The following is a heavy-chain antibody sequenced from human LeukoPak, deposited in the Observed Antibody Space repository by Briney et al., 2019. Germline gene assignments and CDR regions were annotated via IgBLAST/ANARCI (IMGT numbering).Heavy chain of an antibody. CDR1: GGSISSSSNY. CDR2: IYYSGST. Sequence: SETLSLTCTVSGGSISSSSNYWGWIRQPPGKGLEWIGSIYYSGSTYYNPSLKSRVTISVDTSNNQFSLKLTSVTAADTAVYYWARRHGASDYWGQGTLVTVSS. V-gene: IGHV4-39*01. J-gene: IGHJ4*02. D-gene: IGHD4-17*01. CDR3: ARRHGASDY.